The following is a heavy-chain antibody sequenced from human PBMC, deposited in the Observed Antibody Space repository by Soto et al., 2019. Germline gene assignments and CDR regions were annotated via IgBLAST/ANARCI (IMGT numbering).Heavy chain of an antibody. Sequence: SETLSLTCTVSGDSMTSSSYYWGWIRQPPGKGLEWIGSIYYSERTSYNSGSTYYSPSLKSRVTISGATSKSQFSLKLSSVTAADPAVYYCARHTRNQFDPWGQGTLVTVSS. V-gene: IGHV4-39*01. CDR2: IYYSERTSYNSGST. CDR1: GDSMTSSSYY. J-gene: IGHJ5*02. CDR3: ARHTRNQFDP.